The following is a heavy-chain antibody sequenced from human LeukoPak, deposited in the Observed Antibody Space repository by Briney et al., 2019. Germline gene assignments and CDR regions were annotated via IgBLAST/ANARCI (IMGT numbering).Heavy chain of an antibody. CDR2: IKSKTDGETT. CDR1: GVTLSNYA. V-gene: IGHV3-15*01. D-gene: IGHD3-10*01. CDR3: TTDLGTYYHGSQRLIPIDY. Sequence: GGSLRLSCVASGVTLSNYAMSWARQAPGKGLEWIGRIKSKTDGETTNYAEPVRGRFTISRDDSKSAVYLQMNSLKIEDTAVYYCTTDLGTYYHGSQRLIPIDYWGQGTLVTVSS. J-gene: IGHJ4*02.